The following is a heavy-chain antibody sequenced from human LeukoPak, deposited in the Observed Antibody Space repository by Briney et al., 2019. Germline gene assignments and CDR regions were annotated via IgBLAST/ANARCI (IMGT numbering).Heavy chain of an antibody. V-gene: IGHV4-59*01. CDR3: ARVLDVYYGPGGAFDI. D-gene: IGHD3-10*01. CDR1: GGSISSYY. CDR2: IYYSGST. J-gene: IGHJ3*02. Sequence: SETLSLTCTVSGGSISSYYWSWIRQPPGRGLEWIGYIYYSGSTNYNPSLKSRVTISVDTSKNQFSLKLSSVTAADTAVYYCARVLDVYYGPGGAFDIWGQGTMVTVSS.